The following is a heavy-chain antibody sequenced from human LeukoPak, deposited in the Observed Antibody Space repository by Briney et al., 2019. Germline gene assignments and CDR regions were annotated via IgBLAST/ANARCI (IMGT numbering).Heavy chain of an antibody. CDR3: ASQAGGYSSGWYQFHFDY. CDR2: INTYNGNT. Sequence: GASVKVSCKASSYIFTTYGISWVRQARGQGLEWMGWINTYNGNTNYAQKLQGRVTMTTDTSTSTAYMDLRSLRSDDTAVYYCASQAGGYSSGWYQFHFDYWGQGTLVTVSS. CDR1: SYIFTTYG. V-gene: IGHV1-18*04. D-gene: IGHD6-19*01. J-gene: IGHJ4*02.